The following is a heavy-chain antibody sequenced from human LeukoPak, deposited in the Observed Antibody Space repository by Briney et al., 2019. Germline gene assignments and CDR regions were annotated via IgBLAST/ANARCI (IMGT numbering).Heavy chain of an antibody. CDR3: ARVTRRYCSSTSCLYNWFDP. D-gene: IGHD2-2*01. J-gene: IGHJ5*02. Sequence: GGSLRLSCAASGFTFISYSMNWVRQAPGKGLEWAAVISYDGSNKYYADSVKGRFTISRDNSKNTLYLQMNSLRAEDTAVYYCARVTRRYCSSTSCLYNWFDPWGQGTLVTVSS. V-gene: IGHV3-30*03. CDR2: ISYDGSNK. CDR1: GFTFISYS.